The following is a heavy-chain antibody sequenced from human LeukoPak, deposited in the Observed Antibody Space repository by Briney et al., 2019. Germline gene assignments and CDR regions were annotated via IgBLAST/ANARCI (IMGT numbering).Heavy chain of an antibody. J-gene: IGHJ4*02. CDR3: ARHVVAVGFDY. CDR1: GFTFSSYA. Sequence: SGGSLRLSCAASGFTFSSYAMNWVRQAPGKGLEWVSSITSSSSYIYYADSLKGRFTISRDNAKNSLYLQMNSLRAEDTAVYYCARHVVAVGFDYWGQGTLVTVSS. V-gene: IGHV3-21*01. CDR2: ITSSSSYI. D-gene: IGHD3-22*01.